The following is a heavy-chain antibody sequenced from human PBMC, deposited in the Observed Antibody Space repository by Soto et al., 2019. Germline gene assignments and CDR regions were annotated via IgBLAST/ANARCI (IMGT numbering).Heavy chain of an antibody. CDR2: IIPIFGTA. J-gene: IGHJ5*02. V-gene: IGHV1-69*18. CDR1: GDTFSSYA. D-gene: IGHD4-17*01. Sequence: QMQLVQSGSEVKKPGSSVKVSCKASGDTFSSYAIIWVRQAPGPGLEWVGTIIPIFGTANFAQKFQGRVMMTADESANISYMQLSNLTSEDTAVYYCAKRGDYVQGWFDPWGQGTLVTVSA. CDR3: AKRGDYVQGWFDP.